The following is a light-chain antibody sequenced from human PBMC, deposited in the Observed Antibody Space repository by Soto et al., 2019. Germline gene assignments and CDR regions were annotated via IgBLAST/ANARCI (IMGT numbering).Light chain of an antibody. J-gene: IGLJ2*01. CDR1: NSDVGLYDF. CDR2: EVT. CDR3: SSYSSSSTLI. V-gene: IGLV2-14*01. Sequence: QSALTQPASVSGTPGQSITISCTGSNSDVGLYDFVSWYQHHPGRAPKLMIYEVTNRPSGVSNRFSGSKSGNTASLTISGVQAEDEADYCCSSYSSSSTLIFGGGTKLTVL.